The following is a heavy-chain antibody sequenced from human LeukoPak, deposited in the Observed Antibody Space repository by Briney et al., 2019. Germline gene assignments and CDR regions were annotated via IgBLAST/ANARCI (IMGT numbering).Heavy chain of an antibody. Sequence: PGGSLRLSCVVSGFTFSRSWMSWVRQAPGKGLEWVAKIKKDGSEKNYVDSVKGRFTISRDNAKNSLYLQMNSLRAEDTAVYFCAAYMSGWPEYFKHWGQGTLVTV. CDR1: GFTFSRSW. CDR2: IKKDGSEK. J-gene: IGHJ1*01. D-gene: IGHD6-19*01. CDR3: AAYMSGWPEYFKH. V-gene: IGHV3-7*01.